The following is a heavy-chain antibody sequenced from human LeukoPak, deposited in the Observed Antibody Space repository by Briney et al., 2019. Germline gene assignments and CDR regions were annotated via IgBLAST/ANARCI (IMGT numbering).Heavy chain of an antibody. D-gene: IGHD6-13*01. Sequence: PSETLSLTCTVSGGSISSYYWSWIRQPPGKGLEWVGYISYSGSTNYNPSLKSRVTISVDTSKNQFSLKLSSVTAADTAVYYCAREVRSSSWYGHFDYWGQGTLVTVSS. CDR2: ISYSGST. V-gene: IGHV4-59*01. CDR1: GGSISSYY. CDR3: AREVRSSSWYGHFDY. J-gene: IGHJ4*02.